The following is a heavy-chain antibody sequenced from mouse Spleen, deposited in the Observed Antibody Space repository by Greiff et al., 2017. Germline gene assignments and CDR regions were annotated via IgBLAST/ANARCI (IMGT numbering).Heavy chain of an antibody. J-gene: IGHJ3*01. CDR3: ARERRSTMITTGFAY. Sequence: QVQLQQPGAELVKPGASVKLSCKASGYTFTSYWMHWVKQRPGRGLEWIGRIDPNSGGTKYNEKFKSKATLTVDKPSSTAYMQLSSLTSEDSAVYYCARERRSTMITTGFAYWGQGTLVTVSA. V-gene: IGHV1-72*01. CDR2: IDPNSGGT. CDR1: GYTFTSYW. D-gene: IGHD2-4*01.